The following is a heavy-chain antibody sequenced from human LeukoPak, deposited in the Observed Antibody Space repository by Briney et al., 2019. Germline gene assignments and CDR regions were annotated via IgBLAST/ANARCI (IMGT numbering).Heavy chain of an antibody. D-gene: IGHD5-12*01. CDR1: GFTFSSYS. CDR3: ARVRRGYLDY. J-gene: IGHJ4*02. CDR2: ISSSSSYI. Sequence: GGSLRLSCAASGFTFSSYSMNWVRQAPGKGRKWVSSISSSSSYIYYADSVKGRFTISRDNAKNSLYLQMNSLRAEDTAVYYCARVRRGYLDYWGQGTLVTVSS. V-gene: IGHV3-21*01.